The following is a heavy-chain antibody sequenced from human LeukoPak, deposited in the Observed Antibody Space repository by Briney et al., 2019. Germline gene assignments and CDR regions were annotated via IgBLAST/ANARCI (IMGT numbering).Heavy chain of an antibody. D-gene: IGHD2-2*01. J-gene: IGHJ6*03. CDR1: GFTFDDYG. CDR2: INWNGGSI. Sequence: GGSLRLSCAASGFTFDDYGMSWVRQAPGKGLEWVSGINWNGGSIGYADSVKGRFTISRDNAKNSLYLQMNSLRAEDTALYYCARGEGSVPYYMDVWGKGTTVTVSS. CDR3: ARGEGSVPYYMDV. V-gene: IGHV3-20*04.